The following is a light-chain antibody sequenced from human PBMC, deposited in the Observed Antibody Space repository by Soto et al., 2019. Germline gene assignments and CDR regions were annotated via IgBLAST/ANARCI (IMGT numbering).Light chain of an antibody. V-gene: IGKV3D-15*01. J-gene: IGKJ4*01. CDR2: GAS. CDR3: QHYNNWLGT. Sequence: ENLLTQSPGTLSLSPGEGATLSCRASRGVSANYLAWYQQKPGQAPTLLIYGASIRAAGIPDRFSGSGSGTEFTLTISSLQSEDFAVYYCQHYNNWLGTFGGGTKVDIK. CDR1: RGVSANY.